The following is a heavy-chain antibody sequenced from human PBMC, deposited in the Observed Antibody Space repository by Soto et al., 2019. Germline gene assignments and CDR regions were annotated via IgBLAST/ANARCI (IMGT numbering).Heavy chain of an antibody. V-gene: IGHV1-18*01. CDR3: ARDGGYSGSY. J-gene: IGHJ4*02. CDR2: ISAYKGNT. Sequence: QGQLVQSGAEVKKPGASVTVSCNASGYTFTSYGISWVRQAPGQGLEWMGCISAYKGNTNYAQKLPGRVTMTTHTCTSTDYMELRSLRSDDTAVYYCARDGGYSGSYWGQGTLVTVSS. D-gene: IGHD1-26*01. CDR1: GYTFTSYG.